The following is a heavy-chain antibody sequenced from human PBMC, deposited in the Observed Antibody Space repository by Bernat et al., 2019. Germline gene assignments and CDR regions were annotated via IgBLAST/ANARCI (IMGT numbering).Heavy chain of an antibody. J-gene: IGHJ3*02. CDR1: GFTFSSYG. CDR3: AKLSVLYYYDSSEAAFDI. D-gene: IGHD3-22*01. Sequence: QVQLVESGGGVVQPGRSLRLSCAASGFTFSSYGMHWVRQAPGKGLDWVAVISYDGSNKYYADSVKGRFTISRDNSKNTLYLQMNSLRAEDTAVYYCAKLSVLYYYDSSEAAFDIWGQGTMVTVSS. CDR2: ISYDGSNK. V-gene: IGHV3-30*18.